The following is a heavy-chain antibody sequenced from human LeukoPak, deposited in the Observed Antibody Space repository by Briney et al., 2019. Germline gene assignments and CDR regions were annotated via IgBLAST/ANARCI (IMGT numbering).Heavy chain of an antibody. CDR1: GFTFSGSG. Sequence: GRSLSLSCAASGFTFSGSGMHWVRQAPGKGLEWVAIIWYDGSKKYYADSVKGRFTISRDNSKNTLYLQMNSLRGEDMALYYCARDIVAAGGRYFDHWGQGTLVTVSS. CDR3: ARDIVAAGGRYFDH. CDR2: IWYDGSKK. D-gene: IGHD6-13*01. J-gene: IGHJ4*02. V-gene: IGHV3-33*01.